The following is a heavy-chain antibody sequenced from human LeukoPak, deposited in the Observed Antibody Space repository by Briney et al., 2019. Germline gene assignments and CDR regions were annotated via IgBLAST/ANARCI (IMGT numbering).Heavy chain of an antibody. CDR3: ASAGNPHYFDF. Sequence: PSETLSLTCTVYGVSISSHYWSWIRQSPGKGLQWNGNIYYTGITNYNPSLKSRVAISIDTSKNQFSLTLNSVTAADTAVYYCASAGNPHYFDFWGQGPLVTVSS. CDR2: IYYTGIT. J-gene: IGHJ4*02. CDR1: GVSISSHY. V-gene: IGHV4-59*11.